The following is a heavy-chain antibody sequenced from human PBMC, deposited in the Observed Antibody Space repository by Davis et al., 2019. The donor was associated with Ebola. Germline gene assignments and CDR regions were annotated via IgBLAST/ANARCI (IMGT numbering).Heavy chain of an antibody. CDR3: ASFRIVGATGPGDYYYGMDV. CDR2: INPNSGGT. Sequence: ASVKVSCKASGYTFTSYYMHWVRQAPGQGLEWMGWINPNSGGTNYAQKFQGWVTMTRDTSISTAYMELSRLRSDDTAVYYCASFRIVGATGPGDYYYGMDVWGQGTTVTVSS. CDR1: GYTFTSYY. D-gene: IGHD1-26*01. J-gene: IGHJ6*02. V-gene: IGHV1-2*04.